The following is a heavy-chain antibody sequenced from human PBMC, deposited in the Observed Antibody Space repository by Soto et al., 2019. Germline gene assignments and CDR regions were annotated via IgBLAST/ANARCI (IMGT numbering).Heavy chain of an antibody. Sequence: SQTLSLTCVISGDSVSSNGACWNWIRQSPSRGLQWLGRVYYRSKWFHDYAASVESRMAINPDTSRKQFSLQLNYVTPEDTAVYYCARVHCSAGTCLDGLDFWGQGTTVTVS. CDR2: VYYRSKWFH. J-gene: IGHJ6*02. D-gene: IGHD2-15*01. V-gene: IGHV6-1*01. CDR1: GDSVSSNGAC. CDR3: ARVHCSAGTCLDGLDF.